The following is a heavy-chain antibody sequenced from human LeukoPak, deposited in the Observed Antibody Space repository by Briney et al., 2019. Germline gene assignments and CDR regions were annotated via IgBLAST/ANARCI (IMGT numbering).Heavy chain of an antibody. V-gene: IGHV3-23*01. Sequence: GGPLRLSCAASGFTFSSYAMSWVRQAPGKGLEWVSAISGSGGSTYYADSVKGRFTISRDNSKNTLYLQMNSLRAEDTAVYYCAALGRGYSYGFDYWGQGTLVTVSS. CDR3: AALGRGYSYGFDY. J-gene: IGHJ4*02. D-gene: IGHD5-18*01. CDR2: ISGSGGST. CDR1: GFTFSSYA.